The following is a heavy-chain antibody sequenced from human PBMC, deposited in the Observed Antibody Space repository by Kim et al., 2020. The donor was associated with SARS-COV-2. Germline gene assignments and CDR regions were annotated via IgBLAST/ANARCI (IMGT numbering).Heavy chain of an antibody. CDR1: GGSISSSSYY. CDR3: ARQGRAGRFLEWFLNWFDP. V-gene: IGHV4-39*01. Sequence: SETLSLTCTVSGGSISSSSYYWGWIRQPPGKGLEWIGSIYYSGSTYYNPSLKSRVTISVDTSKNQFSLKLSSVTAADTAVYYCARQGRAGRFLEWFLNWFDPWGQGTLVTVPS. CDR2: IYYSGST. D-gene: IGHD3-3*01. J-gene: IGHJ5*02.